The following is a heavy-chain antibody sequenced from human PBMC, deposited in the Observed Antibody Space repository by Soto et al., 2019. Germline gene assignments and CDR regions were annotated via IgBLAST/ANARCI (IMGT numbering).Heavy chain of an antibody. CDR1: GYTFTSYA. Sequence: ASVKVSGNASGYTFTSYAMHLVRQAPGQGLEWXGXXNPXGXXXSXXXXFQGRVTMTRDTSTSTVYIELSSLRSQDTAVYYCARGVSTDNLDYWGQGTLVTVSS. CDR3: ARGVSTDNLDY. CDR2: XNPXGXXX. J-gene: IGHJ4*02. V-gene: IGHV1-46*01. D-gene: IGHD1-1*01.